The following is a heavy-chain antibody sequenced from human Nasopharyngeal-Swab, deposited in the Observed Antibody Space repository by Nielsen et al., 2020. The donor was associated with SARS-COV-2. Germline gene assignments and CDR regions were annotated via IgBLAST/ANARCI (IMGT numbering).Heavy chain of an antibody. D-gene: IGHD3-3*01. CDR3: AKASDGITIFGVVITPLYYYYGMDV. CDR1: GFTFSDYY. CDR2: ISSSSGYT. V-gene: IGHV3-11*05. J-gene: IGHJ6*04. Sequence: GESLKISCAASGFTFSDYYMSWIRQAPGKGLEWVSYISSSSGYTYYADSVKGRFTISRDNSKNTLYLQMNSLRAEDTAVYYCAKASDGITIFGVVITPLYYYYGMDVWGKGTTVTVSS.